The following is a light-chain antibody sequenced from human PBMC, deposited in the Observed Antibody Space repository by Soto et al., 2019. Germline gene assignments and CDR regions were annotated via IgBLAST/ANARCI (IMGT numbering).Light chain of an antibody. CDR1: SSDVGGYNY. CDR2: EVT. V-gene: IGLV2-14*01. CDR3: SSYTTRSTLV. J-gene: IGLJ2*01. Sequence: QSALTQPASVSGSPGQSITISCTGTSSDVGGYNYVSWYQQHPGKAPKLMISEVTNRPSGVSNRFSVSKSGNTASLIISGLQPEDEADYYCSSYTTRSTLVFGGGTKVTVL.